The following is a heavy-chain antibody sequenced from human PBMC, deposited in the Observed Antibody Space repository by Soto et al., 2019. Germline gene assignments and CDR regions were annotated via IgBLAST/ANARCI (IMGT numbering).Heavy chain of an antibody. Sequence: QVQLVQSGAEVKKPGSSVKVSCKASGGTFSSYAISWVRQAPGQGLEWMGGIIPIFGTANYAQKFQGRVTITADESTSTAYMELSSRRSEDTAVYYCARERYCSGGSCLLNYYYYGMDVWGQGTTVTVSS. D-gene: IGHD2-15*01. CDR2: IIPIFGTA. V-gene: IGHV1-69*01. CDR1: GGTFSSYA. CDR3: ARERYCSGGSCLLNYYYYGMDV. J-gene: IGHJ6*02.